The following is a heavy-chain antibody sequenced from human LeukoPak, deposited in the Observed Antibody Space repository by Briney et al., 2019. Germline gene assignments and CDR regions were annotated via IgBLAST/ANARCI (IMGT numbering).Heavy chain of an antibody. V-gene: IGHV4-31*03. Sequence: SETLSLTCTVSGGSISSGGYYWSWIRQHPGKGLEWIGYIYYSGSTYYDPSLKSRVIISVDTSKNQFSLKLSSVTAADTAVYYRARTTVVAKYFDYWGQGTLVTVSS. CDR2: IYYSGST. CDR3: ARTTVVAKYFDY. D-gene: IGHD4-23*01. J-gene: IGHJ4*02. CDR1: GGSISSGGYY.